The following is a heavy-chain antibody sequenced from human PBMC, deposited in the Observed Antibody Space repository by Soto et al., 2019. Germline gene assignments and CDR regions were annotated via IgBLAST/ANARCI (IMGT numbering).Heavy chain of an antibody. V-gene: IGHV6-1*01. CDR2: TYYRSKWYN. CDR3: ARRSQRTGTYYDSSGRYYFDY. Sequence: SQTLSLTCAISGDSVSDNSAAWNWIRQSPSRGLEWLGRTYYRSKWYNDYAVSVKSRISVDTSKNQFSLKLSSVTAADTAVYYCARRSQRTGTYYDSSGRYYFDYWGQGTLVTVSS. J-gene: IGHJ4*02. D-gene: IGHD3-22*01. CDR1: GDSVSDNSAA.